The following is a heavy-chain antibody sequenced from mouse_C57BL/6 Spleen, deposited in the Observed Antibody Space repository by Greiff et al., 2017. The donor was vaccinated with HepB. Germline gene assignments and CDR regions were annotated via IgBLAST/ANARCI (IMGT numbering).Heavy chain of an antibody. CDR2: ISSGGSYT. CDR1: GFTFSSYG. CDR3: ARQYYYGSSPYAMDY. D-gene: IGHD1-1*01. Sequence: DVKLVESGGDLVKPGGSLKLSCAASGFTFSSYGMSWVRQTPDKRLEWVATISSGGSYTYYPDSVKGRFTISRDNAKNTLYLQMSSLKSEDTAMYYCARQYYYGSSPYAMDYWGQGTSVTVSS. V-gene: IGHV5-6*02. J-gene: IGHJ4*01.